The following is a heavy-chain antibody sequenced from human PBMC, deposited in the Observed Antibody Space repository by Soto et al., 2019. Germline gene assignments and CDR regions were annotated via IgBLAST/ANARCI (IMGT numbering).Heavy chain of an antibody. Sequence: QVELVESGGGVVQPGKSLRLSCAASGFTFSSYAIHWVRQAPGKGLEWVAVISYDGSNKFYADSVKGRFTISRDNSNDTVYLQMDRLRAEATAVDYCAKDFLLLGSFPNTGASDYWGQGTLVIVSS. CDR3: AKDFLLLGSFPNTGASDY. CDR2: ISYDGSNK. V-gene: IGHV3-30*18. D-gene: IGHD3-10*01. J-gene: IGHJ4*02. CDR1: GFTFSSYA.